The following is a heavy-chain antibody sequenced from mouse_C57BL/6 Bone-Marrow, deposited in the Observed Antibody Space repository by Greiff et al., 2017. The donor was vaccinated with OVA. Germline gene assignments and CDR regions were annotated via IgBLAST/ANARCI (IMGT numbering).Heavy chain of an antibody. CDR2: IRGDGST. CDR1: GFSLTSYG. D-gene: IGHD1-2*01. J-gene: IGHJ4*01. V-gene: IGHV2-3*01. Sequence: VMLVESGPGLVAPSQSLSITCTVSGFSLTSYGVSWVRQPPGKGLEWLGVIRGDGSTTYHSALISRLSISTDNSKSQVFLKLNSLQTGDTATYYCAKPSVLRWGYAMDYWGQGTSVTVSS. CDR3: AKPSVLRWGYAMDY.